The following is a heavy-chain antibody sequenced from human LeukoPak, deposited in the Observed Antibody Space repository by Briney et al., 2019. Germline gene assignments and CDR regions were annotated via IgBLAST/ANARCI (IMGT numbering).Heavy chain of an antibody. CDR2: INSDGSST. D-gene: IGHD6-19*01. V-gene: IGHV3-74*01. Sequence: GGSLRLSCAASGFTVSSSFMSWVRQVPGKGLVWVSRINSDGSSTTYADSVQGRFTISRDNAEKTVYLHMNSLRAEDTAVYYCVTYAISVAGLDYWGQGTLVTVSS. CDR1: GFTVSSSF. CDR3: VTYAISVAGLDY. J-gene: IGHJ4*02.